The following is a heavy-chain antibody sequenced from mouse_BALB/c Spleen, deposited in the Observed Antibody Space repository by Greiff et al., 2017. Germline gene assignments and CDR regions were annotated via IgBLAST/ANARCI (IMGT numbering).Heavy chain of an antibody. CDR2: ISNGGGST. CDR3: ARHDYDYYFDY. V-gene: IGHV5-12-2*01. J-gene: IGHJ2*01. D-gene: IGHD2-4*01. Sequence: EVKLVESGGGLVQPGGSLKLSCAASGFTFSSYTMSWVRQTPEKRLEWVAYISNGGGSTYYPDTVKGRFTISRDNAKNTLYLQMSSLKSEDTAMYYCARHDYDYYFDYWGQGTTLTVSS. CDR1: GFTFSSYT.